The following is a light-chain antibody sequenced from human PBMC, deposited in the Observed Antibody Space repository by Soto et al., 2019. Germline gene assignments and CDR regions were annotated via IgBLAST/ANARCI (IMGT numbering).Light chain of an antibody. V-gene: IGKV3-15*01. CDR3: QQYINWRYT. Sequence: EIVMTQSPATLSVSPGQRATLSCRASQSIGSSLAWYQQKPGQPPRLLIYGASTRPTGVPARFSGSRSGTDFTLTISSLQSEDFAVYHGQQYINWRYTFGQGTKLEIK. CDR1: QSIGSS. CDR2: GAS. J-gene: IGKJ2*01.